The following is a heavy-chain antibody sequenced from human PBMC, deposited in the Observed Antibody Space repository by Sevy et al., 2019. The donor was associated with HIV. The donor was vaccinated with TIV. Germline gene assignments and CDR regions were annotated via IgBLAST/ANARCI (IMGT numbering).Heavy chain of an antibody. V-gene: IGHV4-39*01. J-gene: IGHJ4*02. CDR2: IYYNGNA. CDR3: ARRRFLEWAFDY. CDR1: GGSISSTSYY. Sequence: SETLSLTCTVSGGSISSTSYYWGWIRQPPGKGLEWIGSIYYNGNAYYNPSLKSRVTISVDTSKNQFSLRVSFGTAAETALYYCARRRFLEWAFDYWGQGTLVTVSS. D-gene: IGHD3-3*01.